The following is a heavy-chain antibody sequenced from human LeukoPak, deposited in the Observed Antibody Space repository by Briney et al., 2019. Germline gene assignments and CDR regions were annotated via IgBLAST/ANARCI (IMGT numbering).Heavy chain of an antibody. J-gene: IGHJ4*02. CDR2: IYYSGST. CDR3: ARRGGSYYYGY. Sequence: SETLSLTCTVSGGSISSYYWGWIRQPPGKGLEWIGSIYYSGSTYYNPSLKSRVTISVDTSKNQFSLKLSSVTAADTAVYYCARRGGSYYYGYWGQGTLVTVSS. CDR1: GGSISSYY. D-gene: IGHD1-26*01. V-gene: IGHV4-39*01.